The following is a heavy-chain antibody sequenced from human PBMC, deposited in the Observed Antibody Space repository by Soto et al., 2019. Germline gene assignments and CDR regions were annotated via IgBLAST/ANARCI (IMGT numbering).Heavy chain of an antibody. J-gene: IGHJ4*02. V-gene: IGHV3-23*01. D-gene: IGHD2-21*02. CDR3: AKDRGKGGNSKLGSHY. CDR1: GFTFSSYA. Sequence: GGSLRLSCAASGFTFSSYAMSWVRQAPGKGLEWVSSIRGSGDNRYYTDSVKGRFTISRDNSKNTLYLVMNTLRAEDTAVYYCAKDRGKGGNSKLGSHYCGQGTLVTVYS. CDR2: IRGSGDNR.